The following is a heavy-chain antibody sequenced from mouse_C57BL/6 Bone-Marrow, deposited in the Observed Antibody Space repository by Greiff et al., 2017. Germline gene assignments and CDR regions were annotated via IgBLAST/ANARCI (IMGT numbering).Heavy chain of an antibody. CDR3: ARRTGVERNYFDY. Sequence: QVQLQQPGAELVKPGASVKLSCKASGYTFTSYWMQWVKQRPGQGLEWIGEIDPSDSYTNYNQKFKGKATLTVDTSSSTAYMQLSSLTSEDSAVYYCARRTGVERNYFDYWGQGTTLTVSS. CDR1: GYTFTSYW. D-gene: IGHD1-1*01. V-gene: IGHV1-50*01. J-gene: IGHJ2*01. CDR2: IDPSDSYT.